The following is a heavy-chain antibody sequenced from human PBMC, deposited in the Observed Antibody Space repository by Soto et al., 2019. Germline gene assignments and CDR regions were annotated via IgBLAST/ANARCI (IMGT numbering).Heavy chain of an antibody. CDR1: GFTFSSYA. V-gene: IGHV3-30-3*01. J-gene: IGHJ6*02. D-gene: IGHD1-26*01. CDR2: ISYDGSNK. Sequence: GGSLRLSCAASGFTFSSYAMHWVRQAPGKGLEWVAVISYDGSNKYYADSVKGRFTISRDNSKNTLYLQMNSLRAEDTAVYYCARAGIVGATPTYYYYGMDVWGQGTTVTV. CDR3: ARAGIVGATPTYYYYGMDV.